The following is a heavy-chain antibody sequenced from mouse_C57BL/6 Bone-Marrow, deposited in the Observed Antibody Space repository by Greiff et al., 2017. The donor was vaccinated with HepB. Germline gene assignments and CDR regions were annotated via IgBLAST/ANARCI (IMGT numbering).Heavy chain of an antibody. CDR1: GYTFTSYW. CDR3: ARKGNYGGSAMDY. D-gene: IGHD2-1*01. J-gene: IGHJ4*01. CDR2: IDPSDSYT. Sequence: QVQLQQPGAELVKPGASVKLSCKASGYTFTSYWMQWVKQRPGQGLEWIGEIDPSDSYTNYNQKFKGKATLTVDTSSSTAYMQLSSLTSEDSAVYYCARKGNYGGSAMDYWGQGTSVTVSS. V-gene: IGHV1-50*01.